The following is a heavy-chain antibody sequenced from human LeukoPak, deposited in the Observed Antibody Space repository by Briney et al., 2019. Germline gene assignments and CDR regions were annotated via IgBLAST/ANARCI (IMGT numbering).Heavy chain of an antibody. J-gene: IGHJ4*02. V-gene: IGHV1-24*01. D-gene: IGHD3-22*01. CDR1: GYTLTELS. Sequence: ASLKLSCKVSGYTLTELSMHWVRQAPGKGPEWMGGIDPEDGEPIYAQKFQGRVTMTEDTSTDTAYMELSSLRAEDTAVYYCATDISLSSGYVFWGQGTLVSVSS. CDR3: ATDISLSSGYVF. CDR2: IDPEDGEP.